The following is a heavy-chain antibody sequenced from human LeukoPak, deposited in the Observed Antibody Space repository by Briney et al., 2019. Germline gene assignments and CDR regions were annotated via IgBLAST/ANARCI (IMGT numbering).Heavy chain of an antibody. CDR3: ARNRNYYDTTSNYFDY. Sequence: GGSLRLSCAASGFTFSSYSMNWVRRAAGKGLEWVSYISSSSSTIYYADSVKGRFTISRDNAKNSLYLQMNSLRAEDTAVYYCARNRNYYDTTSNYFDYWGQGTLVTVSS. J-gene: IGHJ4*02. CDR2: ISSSSSTI. CDR1: GFTFSSYS. V-gene: IGHV3-48*04. D-gene: IGHD3-22*01.